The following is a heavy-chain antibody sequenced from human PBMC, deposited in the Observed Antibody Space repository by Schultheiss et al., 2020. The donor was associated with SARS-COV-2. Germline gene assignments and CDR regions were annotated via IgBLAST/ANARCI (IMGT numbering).Heavy chain of an antibody. CDR3: ARGIPGDFWSGYYPGY. CDR2: ISSSSSYT. D-gene: IGHD3-3*01. CDR1: GFTFSDYY. V-gene: IGHV3-11*06. Sequence: GGSLRLSCAASGFTFSDYYMSWIRQAPGKGLEWVSYISSSSSYTNYADSVKGRFTISRDNSKNTLYLQMNSLRAEDTAVYYCARGIPGDFWSGYYPGYWGQGTLVTVSS. J-gene: IGHJ4*02.